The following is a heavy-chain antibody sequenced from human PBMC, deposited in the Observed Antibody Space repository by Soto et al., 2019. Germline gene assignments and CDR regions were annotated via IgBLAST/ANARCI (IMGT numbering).Heavy chain of an antibody. V-gene: IGHV4-39*01. CDR3: ALTYCGGDCYPA. CDR2: IYYSGST. Sequence: SETLSLTCTVSGGSISSSSYYWGWIRQPPGKGLEWIGSIYYSGSTYYNPSLKSRVTISVDTSKNQFSLKLSSVTAADTAVYYCALTYCGGDCYPAWGQGTLVTVSS. D-gene: IGHD2-21*02. CDR1: GGSISSSSYY. J-gene: IGHJ5*02.